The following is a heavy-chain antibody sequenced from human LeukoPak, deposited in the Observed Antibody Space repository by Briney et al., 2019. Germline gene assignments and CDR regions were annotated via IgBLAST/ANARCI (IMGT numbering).Heavy chain of an antibody. Sequence: PSETLSLTCSVSGGSISSYSWSWIRQPPRKGLEWIGYINYSGSTNYNPSLKSRVAISVDTSKNQFSVKLSSVTAADTAVYYCARVRRITGTTDFDYWGQGTLVTVSS. CDR3: ARVRRITGTTDFDY. V-gene: IGHV4-59*01. CDR2: INYSGST. CDR1: GGSISSYS. J-gene: IGHJ4*02. D-gene: IGHD1-20*01.